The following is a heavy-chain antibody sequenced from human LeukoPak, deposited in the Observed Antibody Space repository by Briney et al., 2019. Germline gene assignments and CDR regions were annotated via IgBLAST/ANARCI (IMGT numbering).Heavy chain of an antibody. J-gene: IGHJ4*02. CDR3: ARMGRIIMVRGYYFDY. CDR2: IYSGGST. CDR1: GFTVSSNY. Sequence: GGSLRLSCAASGFTVSSNYMSWVRQAPGKGLEWVSVIYSGGSTYYADSVKGRFTISRDNSKNALYLQMNSLRAEDTAVYYCARMGRIIMVRGYYFDYWGQGTLVTVSS. V-gene: IGHV3-53*01. D-gene: IGHD3-10*01.